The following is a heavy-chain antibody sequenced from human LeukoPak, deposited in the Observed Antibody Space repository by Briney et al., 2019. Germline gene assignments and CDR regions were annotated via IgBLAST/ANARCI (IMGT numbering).Heavy chain of an antibody. D-gene: IGHD2-2*01. CDR2: IYSDGST. Sequence: GGSLRLSCAASGLTVSRNYMSWVRQAPGKGLEWVSLIYSDGSTYYGDFVKGRFTISRDNSKNTVDLQTSSLRAEDTAVYYCARDGGYCSSTSCATSGYYYYGMDVWGQGTTVTVSS. J-gene: IGHJ6*02. CDR1: GLTVSRNY. V-gene: IGHV3-66*01. CDR3: ARDGGYCSSTSCATSGYYYYGMDV.